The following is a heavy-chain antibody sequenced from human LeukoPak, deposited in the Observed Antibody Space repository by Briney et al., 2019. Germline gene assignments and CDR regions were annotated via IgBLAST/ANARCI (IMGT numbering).Heavy chain of an antibody. CDR3: ARMVHGGNPKLDY. CDR1: GYSISSGYY. J-gene: IGHJ4*02. D-gene: IGHD4-23*01. Sequence: SETLSLTCTVSGYSISSGYYWGWIRQPPGKGLEWIGEINHSGSTNYNPSLKSRVTISVDTSKNQFSLKLSSVTAADTAVYYCARMVHGGNPKLDYWGQGTLVTVSS. CDR2: INHSGST. V-gene: IGHV4-38-2*02.